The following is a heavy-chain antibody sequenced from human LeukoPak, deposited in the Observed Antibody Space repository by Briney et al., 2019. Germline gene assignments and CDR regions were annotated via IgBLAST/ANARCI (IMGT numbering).Heavy chain of an antibody. J-gene: IGHJ4*02. V-gene: IGHV1-24*01. CDR2: FHPKDGKT. CDR1: GYTLIELS. CDR3: ATVPGGRYQYYFDN. D-gene: IGHD1-26*01. Sequence: ASVKVSCKVSGYTLIELSMHWVRQAPGKGLEWMGGFHPKDGKTIYAQKFRGRVTMTEDTSTDTAYMELSSLRSEDTAVYYCATVPGGRYQYYFDNWGQGALVSVSS.